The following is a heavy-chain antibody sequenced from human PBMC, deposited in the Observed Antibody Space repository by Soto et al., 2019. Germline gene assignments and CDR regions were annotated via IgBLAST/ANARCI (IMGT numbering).Heavy chain of an antibody. J-gene: IGHJ4*02. CDR1: GFTFSSYA. V-gene: IGHV3-23*01. Sequence: GGSLRLSCAASGFTFSSYAMSWVRQAPGKGLEWVSAISGSGGSTYYADSVKGRFTISRDNSKNTLYLQMNSLRAEDTAVYYCAKDGLMVKGRRQGFDYWGQGTLVTVSS. D-gene: IGHD2-8*01. CDR3: AKDGLMVKGRRQGFDY. CDR2: ISGSGGST.